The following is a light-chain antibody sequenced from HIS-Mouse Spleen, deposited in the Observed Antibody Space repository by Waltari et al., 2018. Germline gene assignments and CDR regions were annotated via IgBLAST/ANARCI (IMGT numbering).Light chain of an antibody. Sequence: EIVLTQSPATLSVSPGERAPLSCRVSQSVSSYLACYQQKAGQAPRLLIYDASNRATGIPARFSGSGSGTDFTLTISSLEPEDFAVYYCQQRSNWPPITFGQGTRLEIK. V-gene: IGKV3-11*01. CDR3: QQRSNWPPIT. CDR1: QSVSSY. CDR2: DAS. J-gene: IGKJ5*01.